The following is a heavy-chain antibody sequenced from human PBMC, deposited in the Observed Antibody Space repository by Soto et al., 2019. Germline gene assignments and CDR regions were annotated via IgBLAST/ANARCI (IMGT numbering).Heavy chain of an antibody. CDR3: AKDRCSSTSCYGGDAFDI. Sequence: GGSLRLSCAASGFTFSSYGMHWVRQAPGKGLEWVAVISYDGSNKYYADSVKGRFTISRDNSKNTLYLQMNSLRAEDTAVYYCAKDRCSSTSCYGGDAFDIWGQGTMVTVSS. J-gene: IGHJ3*02. CDR2: ISYDGSNK. CDR1: GFTFSSYG. V-gene: IGHV3-30*18. D-gene: IGHD2-2*01.